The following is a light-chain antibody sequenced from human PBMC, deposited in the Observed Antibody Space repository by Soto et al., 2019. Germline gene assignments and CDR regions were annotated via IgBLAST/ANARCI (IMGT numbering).Light chain of an antibody. Sequence: DIVMSQSPDSLAASLGEMATITCKSSQSVLYDSNNKNYLAWYQQKPGQPPKLLIYWASMRESGVPDRFSGGGSGTDFTLTITSLQAEDVAVYYCQQYYSLPLTFGGGTKVDIK. CDR1: QSVLYDSNNKNY. CDR2: WAS. J-gene: IGKJ4*01. V-gene: IGKV4-1*01. CDR3: QQYYSLPLT.